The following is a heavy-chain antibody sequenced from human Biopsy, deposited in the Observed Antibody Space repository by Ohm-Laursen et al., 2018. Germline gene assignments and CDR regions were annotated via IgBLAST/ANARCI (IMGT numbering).Heavy chain of an antibody. D-gene: IGHD3-22*01. J-gene: IGHJ3*01. Sequence: TLSLTCHVSGGDINNYYWSWIRQPAGKGLEWIGRIYPGESTNYNPSLKSRVTMSVDTSKKQFSLRLRSVTAADTAMYYCASVVLGPTNDAFDLWGQGTMVVVSS. V-gene: IGHV4-4*07. CDR1: GGDINNYY. CDR3: ASVVLGPTNDAFDL. CDR2: IYPGEST.